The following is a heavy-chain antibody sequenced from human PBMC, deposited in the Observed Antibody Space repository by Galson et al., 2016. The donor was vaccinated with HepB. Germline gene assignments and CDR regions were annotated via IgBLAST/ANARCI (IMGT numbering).Heavy chain of an antibody. V-gene: IGHV3-30*18. CDR1: GFTFSDFG. Sequence: SLRLSCAASGFTFSDFGMHWVRQTPGKGLEWVAAISYDGRNEYYADSVRGRFTISRDNSKNTLHLQMDSLRTEDAAVYHCAKEQGTDEGWFGESDYWGQGTLVTVSS. D-gene: IGHD3-10*01. CDR3: AKEQGTDEGWFGESDY. J-gene: IGHJ4*02. CDR2: ISYDGRNE.